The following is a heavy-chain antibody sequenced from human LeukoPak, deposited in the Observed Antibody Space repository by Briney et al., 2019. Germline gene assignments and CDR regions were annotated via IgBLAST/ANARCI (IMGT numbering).Heavy chain of an antibody. CDR1: GFTFSSYA. CDR2: ISGSGGST. J-gene: IGHJ6*02. D-gene: IGHD3-22*01. Sequence: GGSLRLSRAASGFTFSSYAMSWVRQAPGKGLEWVSAISGSGGSTYYADSVKGRFTISRDNSKNTLYLQMNSLRAEDTAVYYCATRHYDSSGYFYYYYGMDVWGQGTTVTVSS. CDR3: ATRHYDSSGYFYYYYGMDV. V-gene: IGHV3-23*01.